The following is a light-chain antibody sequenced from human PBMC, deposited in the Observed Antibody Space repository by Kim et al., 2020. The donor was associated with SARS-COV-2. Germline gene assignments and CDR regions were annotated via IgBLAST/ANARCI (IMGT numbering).Light chain of an antibody. CDR2: DNN. V-gene: IGLV1-51*01. CDR3: GTWDSSLSAVV. CDR1: SSNIVNNY. Sequence: QSVLTQPPSVSAAPGQKVTISCSGSSSNIVNNYVSWYQHLPGTAPKLLIYDNNKRPSGIPDRFSGSKSGTSATLGITGLQTGDEADYYCGTWDSSLSAVVFGGGTQLTVL. J-gene: IGLJ2*01.